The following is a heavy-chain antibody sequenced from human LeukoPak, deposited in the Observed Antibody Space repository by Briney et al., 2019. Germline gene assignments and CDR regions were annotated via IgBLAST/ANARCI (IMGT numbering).Heavy chain of an antibody. CDR3: AIDPNWGIHF. V-gene: IGHV3-23*01. D-gene: IGHD7-27*01. CDR1: GFTFSTYT. J-gene: IGHJ4*02. CDR2: IGGSSGDI. Sequence: GGSLRLSCAASGFTFSTYTMYWVRQPPGKGLEWVSIIGGSSGDIHYADSVKGRFTISRDNSKNTLYLQMNSLRVEDTAIYYCAIDPNWGIHFWGQGTLVTVSS.